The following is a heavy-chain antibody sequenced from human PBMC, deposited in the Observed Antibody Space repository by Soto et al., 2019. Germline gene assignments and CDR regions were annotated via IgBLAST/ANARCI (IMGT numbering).Heavy chain of an antibody. CDR3: ATVGVDLVVVVPAASSDAFDI. Sequence: ASVKVSCKVSGDTLTELSMHWVLQAPGKGLEWMGGFDPEDGETIYAQKFQGRGTMTEDKSTDTAYMELSSLRSEDTAVYYCATVGVDLVVVVPAASSDAFDIWGQGTMVTVSS. V-gene: IGHV1-24*01. D-gene: IGHD2-2*01. CDR1: GDTLTELS. J-gene: IGHJ3*02. CDR2: FDPEDGET.